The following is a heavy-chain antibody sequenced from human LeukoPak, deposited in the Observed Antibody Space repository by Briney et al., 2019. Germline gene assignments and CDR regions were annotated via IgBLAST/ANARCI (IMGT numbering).Heavy chain of an antibody. CDR3: ARDLGTGTIDY. J-gene: IGHJ4*02. V-gene: IGHV3-30*04. Sequence: PGGSLRLSCAASEFTFSSYAMHWVRQAPGKGLEWVAVIAYDGSNKNYADSVKGRFTISRDNAKNSLYLQMNSLRAEDTAVYYCARDLGTGTIDYWGQGTLVTVSS. CDR1: EFTFSSYA. CDR2: IAYDGSNK. D-gene: IGHD1-1*01.